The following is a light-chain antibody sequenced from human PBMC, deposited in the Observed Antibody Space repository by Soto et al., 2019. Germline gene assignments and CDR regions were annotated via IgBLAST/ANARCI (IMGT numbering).Light chain of an antibody. J-gene: IGKJ4*01. CDR2: GAS. V-gene: IGKV1-33*01. CDR3: QQYDNLLT. Sequence: DIQMTQSPSSLSASVGDRVTITCQASQDISKYLNWYQQKPGKAPKLLIYGASNLQTGVPSRFSGSGSGTDFTFTISSLQPEDIATYYCQQYDNLLTFGGGTKVEIE. CDR1: QDISKY.